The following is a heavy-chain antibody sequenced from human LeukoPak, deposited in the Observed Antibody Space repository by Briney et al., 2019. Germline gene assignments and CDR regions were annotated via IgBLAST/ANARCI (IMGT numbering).Heavy chain of an antibody. CDR3: AKLEDCTNGVCDFNWFDP. CDR1: GFTFSSYA. V-gene: IGHV3-23*01. CDR2: ISGSGGST. Sequence: PGGSLRRYCAASGFTFSSYAMSWVRQAPGKGLEWVSAISGSGGSTYYADSGKGRLTIATDNCTTTLDLRMNSLRAEDTAVYYCAKLEDCTNGVCDFNWFDPWGQGTLVTVSS. D-gene: IGHD2-8*01. J-gene: IGHJ5*02.